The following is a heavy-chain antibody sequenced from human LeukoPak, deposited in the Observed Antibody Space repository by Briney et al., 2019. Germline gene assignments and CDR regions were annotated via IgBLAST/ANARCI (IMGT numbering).Heavy chain of an antibody. CDR2: INHSGST. CDR1: GGSFSGYY. CDR3: ARSGYYYDSSGYYYDANFDY. D-gene: IGHD3-22*01. J-gene: IGHJ4*02. V-gene: IGHV4-34*01. Sequence: PSETLSLTCAVYGGSFSGYYWSWIRQPPGKGLEWIGEINHSGSTNYNPSLKSRVTISVDTSKNQFSLKLSSVTAADTAVYYCARSGYYYDSSGYYYDANFDYWGQGTLVTVSS.